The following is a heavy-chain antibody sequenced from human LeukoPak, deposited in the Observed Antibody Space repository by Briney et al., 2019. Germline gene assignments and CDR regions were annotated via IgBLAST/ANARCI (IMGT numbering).Heavy chain of an antibody. J-gene: IGHJ4*02. CDR2: IHSSGST. V-gene: IGHV4-59*01. D-gene: IGHD3-9*01. CDR1: GGSITSYY. Sequence: SETLSLTCTVSGGSITSYYWMWIRQPPGKGLEWIGYIHSSGSTNYNPSLKSRVTMSVDTSKNQFCLNLSSVTAADSAVYYCASSYYDILTGHYPFDYWGQGTLVTVSS. CDR3: ASSYYDILTGHYPFDY.